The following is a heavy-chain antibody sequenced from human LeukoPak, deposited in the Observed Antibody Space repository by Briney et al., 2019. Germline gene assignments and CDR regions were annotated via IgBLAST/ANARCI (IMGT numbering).Heavy chain of an antibody. V-gene: IGHV3-53*01. CDR1: GFTVSHDY. J-gene: IGHJ4*02. Sequence: GGSLRLSCAASGFTVSHDYMTWVRQAPGKGLEWVSIIYSGGSTYYADSVKGRFTISRDNSKNTLYLQMNSLRAEDTAVYYCARTCQGIDFWGQGTLVTVSS. CDR2: IYSGGST. CDR3: ARTCQGIDF.